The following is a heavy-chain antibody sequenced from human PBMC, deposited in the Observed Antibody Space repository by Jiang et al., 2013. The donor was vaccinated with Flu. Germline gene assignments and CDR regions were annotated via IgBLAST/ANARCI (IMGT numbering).Heavy chain of an antibody. CDR2: IYYSGST. V-gene: IGHV4-59*01. CDR1: GGSISSYY. J-gene: IGHJ6*02. D-gene: IGHD2-15*01. Sequence: SLTCTVSGGSISSYYWSWIRQPPGKGLEWIGYIYYSGSTNYNPSLKSRVTISVDTSKNQFSLKLSSVTAADTAVYYCARGRVVYGMDVWGQGTTVTVSS. CDR3: ARGRVVYGMDV.